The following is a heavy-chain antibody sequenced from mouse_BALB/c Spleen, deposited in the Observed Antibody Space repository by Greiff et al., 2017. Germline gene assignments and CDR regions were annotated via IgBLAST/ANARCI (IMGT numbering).Heavy chain of an antibody. CDR3: ARSGLRPAWFAY. CDR2: IYPYNGGT. D-gene: IGHD1-2*01. Sequence: EVQLQQSGPELVKPGASVKIPCKHSGYTFTDYNMDWVKQSLGKSLEWIGDIYPYNGGTGYNQKFKGNATLTVDNSSSTAYMGLRSLTSEDFAVYYWARSGLRPAWFAYWGQGTLVTVSA. CDR1: GYTFTDYN. J-gene: IGHJ3*01. V-gene: IGHV1-18*01.